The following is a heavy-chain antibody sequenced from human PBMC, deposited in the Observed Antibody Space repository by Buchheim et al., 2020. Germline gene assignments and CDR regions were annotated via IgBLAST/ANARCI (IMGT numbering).Heavy chain of an antibody. J-gene: IGHJ6*03. D-gene: IGHD3-3*01. V-gene: IGHV2-5*02. CDR2: IYWDDGK. CDR1: GFSLSTSGVG. Sequence: QITLKESGPTLVKPTQTLTLTCTFSGFSLSTSGVGVGWIRQPPGKSLEWLAVIYWDDGKRYSPSLKSRLTITKDTSKNQVVLTMTNMDPVDTATYYCARLRRLFGVGSGNMDVWGNGTT. CDR3: ARLRRLFGVGSGNMDV.